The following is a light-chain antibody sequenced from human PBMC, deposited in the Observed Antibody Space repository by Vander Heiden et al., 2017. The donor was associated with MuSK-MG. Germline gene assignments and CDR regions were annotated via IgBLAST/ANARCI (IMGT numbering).Light chain of an antibody. CDR2: DAS. V-gene: IGKV1-33*01. CDR1: QDISNY. J-gene: IGKJ4*01. CDR3: QQYDNLWLT. Sequence: DIQMTQSPSSLSASVGDRVTITCQASQDISNYLNWYQQKPGKAPKLLIYDASNLETGVPSRFSRSGSGTDFTFTISSLQPEDIATYYCQQYDNLWLTFGGGTKVEIK.